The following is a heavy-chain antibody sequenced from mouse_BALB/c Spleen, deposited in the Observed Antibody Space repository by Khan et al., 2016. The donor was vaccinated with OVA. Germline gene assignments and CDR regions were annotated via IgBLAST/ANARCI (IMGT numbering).Heavy chain of an antibody. Sequence: QVQLQQSGAELARPGASVKMSCKASGYTFTSHTMHWVKQRPGQGLEWIGYINPRSDYTQYNQKFNDKATLTADIPSSTAYMLLSSLTSEDSAVYYCARRTTEYALDYWGQGTSVTVSS. CDR1: GYTFTSHT. CDR3: ARRTTEYALDY. D-gene: IGHD2-14*01. V-gene: IGHV1-4*01. CDR2: INPRSDYT. J-gene: IGHJ4*01.